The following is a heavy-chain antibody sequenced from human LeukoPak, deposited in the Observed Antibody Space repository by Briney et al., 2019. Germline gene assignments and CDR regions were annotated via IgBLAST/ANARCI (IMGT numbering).Heavy chain of an antibody. CDR2: ISSSGSTI. CDR1: GFTFSDYY. J-gene: IGHJ4*02. CDR3: ARGYCSSTSCYFFDY. D-gene: IGHD2-2*01. V-gene: IGHV3-11*01. Sequence: PGGSLRLSCAASGFTFSDYYMSWIRQAPGKGLEWVSYISSSGSTIYYADSVKGRFTISRDNAKNSLYLQMNSLRAEDTAVYYCARGYCSSTSCYFFDYWGQGTLVTVSS.